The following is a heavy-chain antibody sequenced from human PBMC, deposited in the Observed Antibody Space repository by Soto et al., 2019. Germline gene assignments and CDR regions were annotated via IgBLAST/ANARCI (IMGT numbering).Heavy chain of an antibody. CDR3: AKDWQVTPFGLVGY. V-gene: IGHV3-23*01. Sequence: EVQLLESGGGLVQPGGSLRLSCAASGFTFSSYAMSWVRQAPGKGLEWVSAISGSGGSTYYADSVKGRFTISRANTKNTLYLQKDSLRAEDRAVYYCAKDWQVTPFGLVGYWGQGTMVTVSS. D-gene: IGHD2-21*02. CDR1: GFTFSSYA. CDR2: ISGSGGST. J-gene: IGHJ4*02.